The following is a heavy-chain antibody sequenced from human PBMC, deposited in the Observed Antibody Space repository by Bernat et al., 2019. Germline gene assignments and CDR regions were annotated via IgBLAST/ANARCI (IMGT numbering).Heavy chain of an antibody. Sequence: QVQLQQWGAGLLKPSETLSLTCAVYGGSFSGYYWSWIRQPPGKGLEWIGEINHSGSTNYNPSLKSRVTISVDTSKNQFSLKLSSVTAAGTAVYYCARVPQGDPKIDYGSGSYYRYYYGMDVWGQGTTVTVSS. CDR3: ARVPQGDPKIDYGSGSYYRYYYGMDV. J-gene: IGHJ6*02. CDR1: GGSFSGYY. D-gene: IGHD3-10*01. V-gene: IGHV4-34*01. CDR2: INHSGST.